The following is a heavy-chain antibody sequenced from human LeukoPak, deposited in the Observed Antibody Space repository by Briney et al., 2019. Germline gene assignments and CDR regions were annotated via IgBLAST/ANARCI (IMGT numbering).Heavy chain of an antibody. CDR3: AKPDGNVVAVPMDV. D-gene: IGHD2-21*01. J-gene: IGHJ6*02. Sequence: GGSLRLSCVVSGFSFNTYWMTWVRQAPGKGLEWVANIKQDGSEKYYVDSVKGRFTISRDNSKNTLFLQMNRLRAADTAVYYCAKPDGNVVAVPMDVWGQGTTVTVSS. CDR2: IKQDGSEK. V-gene: IGHV3-7*03. CDR1: GFSFNTYW.